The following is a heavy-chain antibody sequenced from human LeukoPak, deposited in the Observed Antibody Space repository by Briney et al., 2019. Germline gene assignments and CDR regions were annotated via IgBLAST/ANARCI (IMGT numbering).Heavy chain of an antibody. D-gene: IGHD3/OR15-3a*01. V-gene: IGHV3-9*01. CDR3: AKGKRSGLVYSAIDY. J-gene: IGHJ4*02. CDR2: VTWNSGII. CDR1: GFTFDDYA. Sequence: PGGSLRLSCAASGFTFDDYAMHWVRQAPGKGLEWVSGVTWNSGIIVYADSVKGRFTISRDNARNSPFLEMTSLRGDDTALYYCAKGKRSGLVYSAIDYWGQGTLVSVSS.